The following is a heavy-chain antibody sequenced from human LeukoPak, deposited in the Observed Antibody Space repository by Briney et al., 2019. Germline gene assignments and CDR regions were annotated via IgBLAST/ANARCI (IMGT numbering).Heavy chain of an antibody. J-gene: IGHJ6*02. CDR3: ARTFTYYDFWGYYGMDV. CDR2: ISNDGSRK. CDR1: GFTFSRHG. Sequence: GGSLRLSCATSGFTFSRHGMHWVRQAPGKGLEWVAIISNDGSRKYYAHSVEGRFTISRDNSKNTLYLQMDSLRAEDTAVYYCARTFTYYDFWGYYGMDVWGQGTTVTVSS. D-gene: IGHD3-3*01. V-gene: IGHV3-30*03.